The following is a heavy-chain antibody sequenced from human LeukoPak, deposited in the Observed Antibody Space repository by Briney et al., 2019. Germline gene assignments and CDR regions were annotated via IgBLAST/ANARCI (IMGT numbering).Heavy chain of an antibody. J-gene: IGHJ6*02. CDR2: IYYSGST. Sequence: PSETLSLTCTVSGGSVSSGSYYWSWIRQPPGKGLEWIGYIYYSGSTNYNPSLKSRVTISVDTSKNQFSLKLSSVTAADTAVYYCARSISDDDVGVYYYYYYGMDVWGQGTTVTVSS. CDR1: GGSVSSGSYY. D-gene: IGHD5-12*01. V-gene: IGHV4-61*01. CDR3: ARSISDDDVGVYYYYYYGMDV.